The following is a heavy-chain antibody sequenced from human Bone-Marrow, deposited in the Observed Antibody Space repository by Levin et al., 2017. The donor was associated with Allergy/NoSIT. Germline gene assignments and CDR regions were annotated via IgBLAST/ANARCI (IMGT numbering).Heavy chain of an antibody. CDR2: VNNDGSST. Sequence: KGLXWVSYVNNDGSSTTYADSVKGRFIISRDNAKDTLFLEMHSLRVEDTAVYYCTRGGFNHAMDVWGQGTTVIVSS. J-gene: IGHJ6*02. CDR3: TRGGFNHAMDV. V-gene: IGHV3-74*01.